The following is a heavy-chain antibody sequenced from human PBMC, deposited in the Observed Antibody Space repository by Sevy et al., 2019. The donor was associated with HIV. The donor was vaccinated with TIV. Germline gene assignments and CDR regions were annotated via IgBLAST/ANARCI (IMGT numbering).Heavy chain of an antibody. Sequence: ASVKVSCKASGYTFTSYGISWVRQAPGQGLEWMGWISAYNGNTNYAQKLQGRVTMTTDTSTRTAYMELRSLRSDDTAVYYCARVANRITMVRGVLLNDYWGQGTLVTVSS. V-gene: IGHV1-18*01. D-gene: IGHD3-10*01. CDR2: ISAYNGNT. J-gene: IGHJ4*02. CDR1: GYTFTSYG. CDR3: ARVANRITMVRGVLLNDY.